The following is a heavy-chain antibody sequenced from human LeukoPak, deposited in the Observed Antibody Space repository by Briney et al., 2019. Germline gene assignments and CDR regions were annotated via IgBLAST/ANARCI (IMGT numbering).Heavy chain of an antibody. Sequence: EASVTVSCKASGYTFTRYSFTWVRQAPGQGLEWMGWISTYNANTKYTQTLQGRVTMTTDTSTNTAYLELRSLRSDDTAVYYCARVGLGNGFDIWGQGTMVTVSS. CDR1: GYTFTRYS. J-gene: IGHJ3*02. V-gene: IGHV1-18*01. D-gene: IGHD1-26*01. CDR3: ARVGLGNGFDI. CDR2: ISTYNANT.